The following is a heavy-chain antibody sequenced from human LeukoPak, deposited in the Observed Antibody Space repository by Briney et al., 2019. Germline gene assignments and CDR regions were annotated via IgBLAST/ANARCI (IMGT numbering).Heavy chain of an antibody. CDR3: ARGLYELRRPYYFDY. V-gene: IGHV4-30-2*01. Sequence: SETLSLTCAVSGGSISSGGYSWSWIRQPPGKGLEWIGYIYHSGSTYYNPSLKSRVTISVDRSKNQFSLKLSSVTAADTAVYYCARGLYELRRPYYFDYWGQGTLVTVSS. D-gene: IGHD2/OR15-2a*01. CDR2: IYHSGST. CDR1: GGSISSGGYS. J-gene: IGHJ4*02.